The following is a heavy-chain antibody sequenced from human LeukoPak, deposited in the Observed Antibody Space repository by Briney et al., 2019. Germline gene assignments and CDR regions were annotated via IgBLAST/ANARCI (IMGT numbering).Heavy chain of an antibody. CDR1: GYTFTGYY. V-gene: IGHV1-2*02. CDR3: ARDSPLGSSSWDY. D-gene: IGHD6-13*01. Sequence: ASVTVSCKASGYTFTGYYMHWLRQAPGQGLEWMGWINPNSGGTNYAQKFQGRVTMTRDTSISTAYMELSRLRSDDTAVYYCARDSPLGSSSWDYWGQGTLVTVSS. J-gene: IGHJ4*02. CDR2: INPNSGGT.